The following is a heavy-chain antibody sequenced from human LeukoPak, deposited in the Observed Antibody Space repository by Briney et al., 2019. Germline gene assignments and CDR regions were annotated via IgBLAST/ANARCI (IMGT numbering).Heavy chain of an antibody. Sequence: SETLSLTCAVYGGSFSGYYWSWIRQPPGKGLEWIGYIYYSGSTNYNPSLKSRVTISVDTSKNQFSLKLSSVTAADTAVYYCARLQVEQWRPSYSDYWGQGTLVTVSS. J-gene: IGHJ4*02. CDR3: ARLQVEQWRPSYSDY. D-gene: IGHD6-19*01. CDR2: IYYSGST. V-gene: IGHV4-59*08. CDR1: GGSFSGYY.